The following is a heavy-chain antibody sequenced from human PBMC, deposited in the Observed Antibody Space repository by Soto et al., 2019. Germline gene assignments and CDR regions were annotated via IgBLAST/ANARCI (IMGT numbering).Heavy chain of an antibody. CDR1: GYSFTSYW. J-gene: IGHJ6*02. Sequence: PGESLKISCKVSGYSFTSYWISWVRQMPGKGLEWMGRIDPSDSYTNYSPSFQGHVTISADKSISTAYLQWSSLKASDTAMYYCARQRGYSYGFWSVDVWGQGTTVTVSS. D-gene: IGHD5-18*01. CDR2: IDPSDSYT. CDR3: ARQRGYSYGFWSVDV. V-gene: IGHV5-10-1*01.